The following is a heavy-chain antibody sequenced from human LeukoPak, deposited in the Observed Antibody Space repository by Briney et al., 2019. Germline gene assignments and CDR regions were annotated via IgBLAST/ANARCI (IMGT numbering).Heavy chain of an antibody. J-gene: IGHJ4*02. V-gene: IGHV1-69*05. Sequence: ASVKVSCKASGGTSSSYAISWVRQAPGQGLEWMGGIIPIFGTANYAQKFQGRVTITTDESTSTAYMELSNLRSEDTAVYYCAIQHPYYYDSSGYYVDYWGQGTLVTVSS. CDR3: AIQHPYYYDSSGYYVDY. CDR2: IIPIFGTA. CDR1: GGTSSSYA. D-gene: IGHD3-22*01.